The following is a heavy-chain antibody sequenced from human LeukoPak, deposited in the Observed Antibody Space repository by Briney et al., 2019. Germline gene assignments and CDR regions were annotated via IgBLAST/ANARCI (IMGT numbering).Heavy chain of an antibody. CDR3: AKDKLFVVVVAATDDGDY. Sequence: AGGSLRLSCAASGFTFSSYAMSWVRQAPGKGLEWVSAISGSGGSTYYADSVKGRFTISRDNSKNTLYLQMNSLRAEDTAVYYCAKDKLFVVVVAATDDGDYWGQGTLVTVSS. V-gene: IGHV3-23*01. CDR1: GFTFSSYA. D-gene: IGHD2-15*01. J-gene: IGHJ4*02. CDR2: ISGSGGST.